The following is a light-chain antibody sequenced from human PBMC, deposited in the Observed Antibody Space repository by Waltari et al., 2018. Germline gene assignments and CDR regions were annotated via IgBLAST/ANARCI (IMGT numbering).Light chain of an antibody. CDR3: LQDYNYPRT. CDR1: QSISSN. V-gene: IGKV3-15*01. J-gene: IGKJ4*01. Sequence: EIVMTQSPATLSVSPGERATLSCRASQSISSNLAWYQQKPGQAPRLLIFGASTRATGFPARFSGSGSGTEFTLTISSLQSEDFATYYCLQDYNYPRTFGGGTKVEIK. CDR2: GAS.